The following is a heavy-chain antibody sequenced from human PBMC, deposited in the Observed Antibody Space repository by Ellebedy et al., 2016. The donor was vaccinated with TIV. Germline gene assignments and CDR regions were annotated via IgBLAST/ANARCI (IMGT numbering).Heavy chain of an antibody. CDR2: ISGSGGST. V-gene: IGHV3-23*01. Sequence: PGGSLRLSCAASGFTFSSYAMSWVRQAPGKGLEWVSSISGSGGSTYYADSVEGRFTISRDNSKNTLYLQMNSLRAEDPAVYYCAKDYSGLRGLDVWGQGTTVTVSS. J-gene: IGHJ6*02. CDR1: GFTFSSYA. D-gene: IGHD5-12*01. CDR3: AKDYSGLRGLDV.